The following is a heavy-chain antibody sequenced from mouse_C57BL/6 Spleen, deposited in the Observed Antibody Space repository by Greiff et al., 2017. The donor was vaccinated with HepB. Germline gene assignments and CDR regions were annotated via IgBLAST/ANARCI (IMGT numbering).Heavy chain of an antibody. CDR3: ARWGITTVVAPYAMDY. CDR2: IDPSDSET. V-gene: IGHV1-52*01. CDR1: GYTFTSYW. Sequence: VQLQQSGAELVRPGSSVKLSCKASGYTFTSYWMHWVKQRPIQGLEWIGNIDPSDSETHYNQKFKDKATLTVDKSSSTAYMQLSSLTSEDSAVYYCARWGITTVVAPYAMDYWGQGTSVTVSS. J-gene: IGHJ4*01. D-gene: IGHD1-1*01.